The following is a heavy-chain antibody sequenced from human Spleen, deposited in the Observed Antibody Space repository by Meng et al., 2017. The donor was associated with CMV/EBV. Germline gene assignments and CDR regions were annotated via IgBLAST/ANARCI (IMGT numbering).Heavy chain of an antibody. CDR1: SIRSGDYY. J-gene: IGHJ5*02. V-gene: IGHV4-30-4*08. Sequence: SIRSGDYYWSWIRQPPGKGLEWIGCIYYSGSTYYSPSLKSRVTISVDTSKNQFSLKLSSVTAADTAVYYCASESCSSTSCTSGFDPWGQGTLVTVSS. CDR3: ASESCSSTSCTSGFDP. CDR2: IYYSGST. D-gene: IGHD2-2*01.